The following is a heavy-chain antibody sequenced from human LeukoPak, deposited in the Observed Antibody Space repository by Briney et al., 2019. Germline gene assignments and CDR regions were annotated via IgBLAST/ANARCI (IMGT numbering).Heavy chain of an antibody. CDR3: AKDFYGSGTPAWYFDL. CDR2: IYSGGST. Sequence: GGSLSLSCAASGFTVSSNYMSWVRQAPGKGLEWVSVIYSGGSTYYADSVKGRFTISRDNSKNSLYLQMNSLRTEDTALYYCAKDFYGSGTPAWYFDLWGRGTLVTVSS. CDR1: GFTVSSNY. J-gene: IGHJ2*01. V-gene: IGHV3-53*05. D-gene: IGHD3-10*01.